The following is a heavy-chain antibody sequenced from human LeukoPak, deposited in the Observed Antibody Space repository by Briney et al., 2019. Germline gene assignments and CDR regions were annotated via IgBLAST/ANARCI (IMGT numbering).Heavy chain of an antibody. CDR1: GGSVTDYY. V-gene: IGHV4-38-2*02. CDR3: ARGSGYYDSSGYPSHYYFDY. CDR2: IYHSGST. J-gene: IGHJ4*02. D-gene: IGHD3-22*01. Sequence: PSETLSLTCTVSGGSVTDYYWGWIRQPPGKGLEWIGSIYHSGSTYYNPSLKSRVTISVDTSKNQFSLKLSSVTAADTAVYYCARGSGYYDSSGYPSHYYFDYWGQGTLVTVSS.